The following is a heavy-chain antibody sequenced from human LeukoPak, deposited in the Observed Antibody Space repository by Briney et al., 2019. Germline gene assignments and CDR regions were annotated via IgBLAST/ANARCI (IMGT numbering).Heavy chain of an antibody. Sequence: ASETLSLTCAVYGGSFSGYYWSWIRQPAGKGLEWIGRIYTSGSTNYNPSLKSRVTMSVDTSKNQFSLKLSSVTAADTAVYYCARDFPYQLPGNYYYYYYMDVWGKGTTVTISS. CDR1: GGSFSGYY. J-gene: IGHJ6*03. CDR3: ARDFPYQLPGNYYYYYYMDV. V-gene: IGHV4-4*07. D-gene: IGHD2-2*01. CDR2: IYTSGST.